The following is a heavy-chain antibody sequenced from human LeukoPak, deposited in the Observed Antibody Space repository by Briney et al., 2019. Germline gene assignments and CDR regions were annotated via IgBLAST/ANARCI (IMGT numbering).Heavy chain of an antibody. V-gene: IGHV3-33*01. CDR2: IGHDGNNA. J-gene: IGHJ4*02. Sequence: GGSLRLSCVASGFTFGVYGMHWVRQAPGKGLEWVAVIGHDGNNADYGDSVRGRFTVPRDNSENTLYLQMHSLSAEDTAVYYCARDLGGGRYCDYWGQGTLVSVSS. CDR3: ARDLGGGRYCDY. CDR1: GFTFGVYG.